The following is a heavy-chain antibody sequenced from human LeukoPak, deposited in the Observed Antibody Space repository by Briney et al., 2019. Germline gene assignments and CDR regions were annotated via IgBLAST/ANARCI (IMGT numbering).Heavy chain of an antibody. CDR1: GFTFSSYA. Sequence: GGSLRLSCAASGFTFSSYAMHWVRQAPGKGLEWEAVISYDGSNKYYADSVKGRFTISRDNSKNTLYLQMNSLRAEDTAVYYCARDPRYCSVTSCPDAFDIWGQGTMVTVSS. J-gene: IGHJ3*02. D-gene: IGHD2-2*01. CDR3: ARDPRYCSVTSCPDAFDI. CDR2: ISYDGSNK. V-gene: IGHV3-30-3*01.